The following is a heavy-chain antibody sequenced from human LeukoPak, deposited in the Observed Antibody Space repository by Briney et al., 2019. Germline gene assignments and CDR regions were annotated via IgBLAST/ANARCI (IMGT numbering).Heavy chain of an antibody. Sequence: PAETLSLTCTVSGGSISSGSYYWSWILQPAGKGLEWIGRIYTSGSTNYNPSLKSRVTISVDTSKNQFSLKLSSVTAADTAVYYCARGHNWKPNWFDPWGQGTLVTVSS. CDR3: ARGHNWKPNWFDP. D-gene: IGHD1-1*01. CDR1: GGSISSGSYY. CDR2: IYTSGST. J-gene: IGHJ5*02. V-gene: IGHV4-61*02.